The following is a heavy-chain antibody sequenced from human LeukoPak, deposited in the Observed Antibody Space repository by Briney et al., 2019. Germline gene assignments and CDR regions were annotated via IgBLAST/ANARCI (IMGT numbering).Heavy chain of an antibody. Sequence: GGSLRLSCAASGFTLSSYAMTWVRQAPGKGLEWVAVISYDGSNKYYADSVKGRFTISRDNSKNTLYLQMNSLRAEDTAVYYCARAATVTTISGDYWGQGTLVTVSS. V-gene: IGHV3-30-3*01. D-gene: IGHD4-17*01. CDR2: ISYDGSNK. J-gene: IGHJ4*02. CDR1: GFTLSSYA. CDR3: ARAATVTTISGDY.